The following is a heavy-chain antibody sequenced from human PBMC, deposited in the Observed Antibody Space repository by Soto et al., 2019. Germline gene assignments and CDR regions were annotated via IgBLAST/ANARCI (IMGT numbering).Heavy chain of an antibody. Sequence: QVQLVQSGAEVKKPGASVKVSCKASGYTFTSYGVSWVRQAPGQGLEWMGWISGYNGNTNYAQKLQGRVTMTTDTSTSTADMELRSLRSDDTAVYYCARAGKYDYGSGSPDYDGMDVWGQGITVTVSS. D-gene: IGHD3-10*01. CDR2: ISGYNGNT. V-gene: IGHV1-18*04. CDR3: ARAGKYDYGSGSPDYDGMDV. J-gene: IGHJ6*02. CDR1: GYTFTSYG.